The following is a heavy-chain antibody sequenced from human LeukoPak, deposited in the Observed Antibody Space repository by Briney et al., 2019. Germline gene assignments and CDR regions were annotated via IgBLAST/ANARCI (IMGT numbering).Heavy chain of an antibody. CDR1: GFTFGSYA. Sequence: GGSLRLSCAASGFTFGSYAMHWVRQAPGKGLEWVAVISYDGSNKYYADSVKGRFTISRDNSKNTLYLQMNSLRAEDTAVYYCARGGGNAVAGEVDYWGQGTLVTVSS. J-gene: IGHJ4*02. D-gene: IGHD6-19*01. V-gene: IGHV3-30*04. CDR3: ARGGGNAVAGEVDY. CDR2: ISYDGSNK.